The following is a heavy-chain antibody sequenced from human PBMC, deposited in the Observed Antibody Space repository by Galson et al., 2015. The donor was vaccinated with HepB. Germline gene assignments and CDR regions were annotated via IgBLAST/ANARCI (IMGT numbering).Heavy chain of an antibody. CDR3: IRKGRIAAAATDFYYPD. J-gene: IGHJ4*02. CDR1: GNTFTSYH. D-gene: IGHD6-25*01. V-gene: IGHV1-46*04. Sequence: SVKVSCKASGNTFTSYHIHWVRQAPEQGLEWMGIINPSDGATVCTQRLQGGITLTRDTSTETLYMELSSLTPDDTAVYYCIRKGRIAAAATDFYYPDWGQGTLVTVSS. CDR2: INPSDGAT.